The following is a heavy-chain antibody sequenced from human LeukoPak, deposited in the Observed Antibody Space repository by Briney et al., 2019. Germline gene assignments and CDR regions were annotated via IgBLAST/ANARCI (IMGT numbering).Heavy chain of an antibody. J-gene: IGHJ6*03. CDR3: ARGYSSSWPYYYYMDV. CDR1: VGSISSYY. CDR2: IYHSGTT. D-gene: IGHD6-13*01. Sequence: SETLSLTCTVSVGSISSYYWSWIRQPPGKGLEWIGYIYHSGTTNYNPSLKSRATISINTSKNQFSLKMSSVTAADTAVYYCARGYSSSWPYYYYMDVWGKGTTVTVSS. V-gene: IGHV4-59*01.